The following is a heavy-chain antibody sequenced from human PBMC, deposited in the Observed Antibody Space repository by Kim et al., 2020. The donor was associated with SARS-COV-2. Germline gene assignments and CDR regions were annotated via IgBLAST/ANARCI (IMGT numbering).Heavy chain of an antibody. CDR1: EFTFSRYS. D-gene: IGHD3-10*01. Sequence: GGSLRLSCEASEFTFSRYSMNWVRQAPGKGLEWVSTISRNSDYIYYAESVEGRFTIFRDNAKNSVYLQMNSLRVDDTAMYYCARDLSLGRPGGFDYWGQGALVTASS. V-gene: IGHV3-21*01. J-gene: IGHJ4*02. CDR3: ARDLSLGRPGGFDY. CDR2: ISRNSDYI.